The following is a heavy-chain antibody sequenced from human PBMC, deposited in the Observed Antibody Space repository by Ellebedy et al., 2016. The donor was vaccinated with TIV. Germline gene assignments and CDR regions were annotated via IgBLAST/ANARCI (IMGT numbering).Heavy chain of an antibody. Sequence: GESLKISCAASGFTFSNFAMSWVRLAPGKGLEWVSTISGSGAGTYSADSVKGRFTISRDNAKNSLYLQMNSLRVEDTAVYYCAREIIAFDYWGQGTLVTVSS. CDR1: GFTFSNFA. CDR3: AREIIAFDY. J-gene: IGHJ4*02. V-gene: IGHV3-23*01. CDR2: ISGSGAGT.